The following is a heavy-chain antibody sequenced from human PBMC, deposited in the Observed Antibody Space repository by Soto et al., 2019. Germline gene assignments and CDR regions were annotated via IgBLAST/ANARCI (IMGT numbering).Heavy chain of an antibody. D-gene: IGHD2-15*01. CDR3: ASDRPGGNCYSAFDV. Sequence: SETLSLTCSVSGGSITSYYWNWIRQYPGRGLEWIGYIYYGGSANYNPSLKSRVTISLDTSKNQFSLKMRSVTAADTAVYYCASDRPGGNCYSAFDVWGQXTMVTVSS. CDR1: GGSITSYY. CDR2: IYYGGSA. V-gene: IGHV4-59*01. J-gene: IGHJ3*01.